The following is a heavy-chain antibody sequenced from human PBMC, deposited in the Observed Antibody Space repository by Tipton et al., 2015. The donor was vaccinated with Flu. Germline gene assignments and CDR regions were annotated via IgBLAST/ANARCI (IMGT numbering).Heavy chain of an antibody. CDR3: ARGYSSSRYDRSGMDV. CDR1: GGSISSGGYY. CDR2: IYYSGST. J-gene: IGHJ6*02. Sequence: LRLSCTVSGGSISSGGYYWSWIRQHPGKGLEWIGYIYYSGSTYYNPSLKSLVTISVDTSKNQFSLKLSSVTAADTAVYYCARGYSSSRYDRSGMDVWGQGTTVTVSS. V-gene: IGHV4-31*01. D-gene: IGHD6-13*01.